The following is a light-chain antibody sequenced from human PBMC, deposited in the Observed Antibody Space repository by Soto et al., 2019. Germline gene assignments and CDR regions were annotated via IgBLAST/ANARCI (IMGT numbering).Light chain of an antibody. CDR1: SSDVGGYNY. Sequence: QSALTQPASVSGSPGQSITISCTGTSSDVGGYNYVSWYQQHPGKAPKLMIYDVSNRPSGVSNRFSGSKSGNTASLTISGLQAEDEADYYCSSYTSSITPVVFGGGTQVTVL. J-gene: IGLJ2*01. CDR3: SSYTSSITPVV. V-gene: IGLV2-14*01. CDR2: DVS.